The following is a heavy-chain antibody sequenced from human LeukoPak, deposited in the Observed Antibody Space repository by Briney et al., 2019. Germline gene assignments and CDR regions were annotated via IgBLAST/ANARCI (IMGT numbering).Heavy chain of an antibody. CDR2: MSSTSNTI. D-gene: IGHD3-16*01. CDR1: GFTFSIYG. CDR3: AKGRLILDY. V-gene: IGHV3-48*02. J-gene: IGHJ4*02. Sequence: GGSLRLPCAASGFTFSIYGMNWVRQAPGKGLEWISYMSSTSNTIYYADSVKGRFTISRDNAKNSLSLQMNSLRDEDTAVYYCAKGRLILDYWGQGTLVTVSS.